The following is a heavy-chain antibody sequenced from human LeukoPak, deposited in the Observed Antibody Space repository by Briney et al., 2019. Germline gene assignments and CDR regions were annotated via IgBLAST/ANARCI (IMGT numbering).Heavy chain of an antibody. D-gene: IGHD3-9*01. V-gene: IGHV1-18*04. CDR1: GYTFTSYG. CDR2: ISAYNGNT. CDR3: ARDRYFDCSACVFDY. J-gene: IGHJ4*02. Sequence: ASVKVSCKASGYTFTSYGISWVRQAPGQGLEWMGWISAYNGNTNYAQKFQGRVTMTTDTSMSTAYMELRSLRSDDTAVYYCARDRYFDCSACVFDYWGQGTLVTVSS.